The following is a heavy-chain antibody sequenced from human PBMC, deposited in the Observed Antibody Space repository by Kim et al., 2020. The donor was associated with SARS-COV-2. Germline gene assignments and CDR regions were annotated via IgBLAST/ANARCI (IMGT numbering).Heavy chain of an antibody. Sequence: SETLSLTCDVSGGSFSSSYSWNWIRQPPGKGLEWIGYIYLSGTTYYNPSLNSRVTISVDRSKNQFSLKLNSVTAADTAVYYCARGATIFEPFYFDFLGQG. J-gene: IGHJ4*02. CDR1: GGSFSSSYS. CDR3: ARGATIFEPFYFDF. D-gene: IGHD3-3*01. V-gene: IGHV4-30-2*01. CDR2: IYLSGTT.